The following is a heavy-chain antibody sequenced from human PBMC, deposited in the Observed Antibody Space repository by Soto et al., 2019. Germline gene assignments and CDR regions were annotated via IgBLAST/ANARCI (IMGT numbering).Heavy chain of an antibody. D-gene: IGHD3-22*01. CDR2: IRSKSNSYAT. V-gene: IGHV3-73*01. J-gene: IGHJ5*02. CDR3: TRDPRNYYDSIGSANWFDP. Sequence: GGSLRLSCAASGFTFTGSDMQWVLHASGKGLEWVGRIRSKSNSYATAYAASVKGRFTISRDDSKDTAYLQTNILPPEATAVYYCTRDPRNYYDSIGSANWFDPWGQGTLVTVSS. CDR1: GFTFTGSD.